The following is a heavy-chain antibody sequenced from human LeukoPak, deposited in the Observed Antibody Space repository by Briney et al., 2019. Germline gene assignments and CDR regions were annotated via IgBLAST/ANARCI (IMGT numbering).Heavy chain of an antibody. CDR2: MNPNSGNT. CDR3: ARVKRYCSSTSCWETDYYYYMDV. D-gene: IGHD2-2*01. V-gene: IGHV1-8*01. Sequence: GASVKVSCKASGYTFTSYDINWVRQATGQGLEWMGWMNPNSGNTGYAQKFQGRVTMTRNTSVDTAYMELSSLRSEDTAVYYCARVKRYCSSTSCWETDYYYYMDVWGKGTTVTVSS. J-gene: IGHJ6*03. CDR1: GYTFTSYD.